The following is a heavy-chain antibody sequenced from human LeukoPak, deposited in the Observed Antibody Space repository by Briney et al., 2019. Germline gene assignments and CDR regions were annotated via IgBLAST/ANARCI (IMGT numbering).Heavy chain of an antibody. CDR2: IKQDGSEK. CDR3: ARKQRDIVVVPAADTYYYYYMDV. D-gene: IGHD2-2*01. CDR1: GFTFSSYW. V-gene: IGHV3-7*01. J-gene: IGHJ6*03. Sequence: GGSLRLSCAASGFTFSSYWMSWVRQAPGKGLEWVANIKQDGSEKYYVDSVKGRFTISRDNAKNSLYLQMNSLRAEDTAVYYCARKQRDIVVVPAADTYYYYYMDVWGKGTTVTVSS.